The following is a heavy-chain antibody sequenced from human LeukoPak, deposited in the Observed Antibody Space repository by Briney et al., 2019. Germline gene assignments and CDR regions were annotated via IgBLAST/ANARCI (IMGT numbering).Heavy chain of an antibody. D-gene: IGHD3-22*01. J-gene: IGHJ3*01. CDR2: IFTSGNT. CDR1: GGSISSYY. Sequence: SETLSLTCTVSGGSISSYYWSWIRQPAGKGLEWIGRIFTSGNTDYNPSLKSRVFISIETSKNRFSLTLNSVTAADTAVYYCATLRGDYYDSRAYDLWGQGTMVTVSS. CDR3: ATLRGDYYDSRAYDL. V-gene: IGHV4-4*07.